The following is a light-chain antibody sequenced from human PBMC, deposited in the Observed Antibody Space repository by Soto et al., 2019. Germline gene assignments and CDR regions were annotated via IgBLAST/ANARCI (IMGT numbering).Light chain of an antibody. CDR2: GAS. CDR1: QSVSSSY. Sequence: EIVLTQSPGTLSLSPGERATLSCRASQSVSSSYLAWYQQKPGQAPRLLIYGASSRATGIPDRFSGSGSGTDCTLTISRLEPEDFAVYYCQQYGSSPPWTFGQGTKVEIK. J-gene: IGKJ1*01. V-gene: IGKV3-20*01. CDR3: QQYGSSPPWT.